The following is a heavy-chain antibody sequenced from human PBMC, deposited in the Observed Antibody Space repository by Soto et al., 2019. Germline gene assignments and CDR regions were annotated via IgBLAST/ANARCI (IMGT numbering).Heavy chain of an antibody. CDR2: ISSSSGYI. CDR1: GFTFSSFT. V-gene: IGHV3-21*06. Sequence: GRSLRLSCAASGFTFSSFTMNWVRQAPGKGLEWVSTISSSSGYISSTDLVKGRFTISRDNANNSLYLEMKSLRAEDTAVYYCARVTQRRPPPHYSYGMAVWAHGTT. J-gene: IGHJ6*02. D-gene: IGHD2-15*01. CDR3: ARVTQRRPPPHYSYGMAV.